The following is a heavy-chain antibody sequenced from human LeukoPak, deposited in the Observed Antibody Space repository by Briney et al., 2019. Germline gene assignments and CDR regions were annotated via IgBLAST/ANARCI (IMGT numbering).Heavy chain of an antibody. CDR1: GFTFSSYD. Sequence: PGGSQRLSCAPSGFTFSSYDMNWVRQAPGKGLEWVSYISGSGSTIYYADSVKGRFTISRDNAKNSLYLQMNSLRAEDTAVYYCARDGDFWSGYYMGWFDSWGQGTLVTVSS. V-gene: IGHV3-48*03. CDR3: ARDGDFWSGYYMGWFDS. D-gene: IGHD3-3*01. J-gene: IGHJ5*01. CDR2: ISGSGSTI.